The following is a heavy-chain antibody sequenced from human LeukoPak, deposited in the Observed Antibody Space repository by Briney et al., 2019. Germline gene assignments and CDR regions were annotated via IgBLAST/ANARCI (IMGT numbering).Heavy chain of an antibody. V-gene: IGHV3-30*04. J-gene: IGHJ4*02. CDR1: GFTFSSYA. CDR3: ASESSMIVEKYYFDY. D-gene: IGHD3-22*01. Sequence: PGRSLRLSCAASGFTFSSYAMHWVRQAPGKGLEWVAVISYDGSNKYYADSVKGRFTISRDNSKNTLYLQMNSLRAEDTAVYYCASESSMIVEKYYFDYWGQGTLVTVSS. CDR2: ISYDGSNK.